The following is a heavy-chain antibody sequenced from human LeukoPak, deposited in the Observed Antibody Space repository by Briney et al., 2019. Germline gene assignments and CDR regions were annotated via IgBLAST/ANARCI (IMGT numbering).Heavy chain of an antibody. CDR3: ARDFVGSGWPFDY. J-gene: IGHJ4*02. CDR2: IIPIFGTA. D-gene: IGHD6-19*01. Sequence: SVRVSCKASGGTFSSYAISWVRQAPGQGLEWMGGIIPIFGTANYAQKFQGRVTITTDESTSTAYMELSSLRSEDTAVYYCARDFVGSGWPFDYWGQGTLVTVSS. V-gene: IGHV1-69*05. CDR1: GGTFSSYA.